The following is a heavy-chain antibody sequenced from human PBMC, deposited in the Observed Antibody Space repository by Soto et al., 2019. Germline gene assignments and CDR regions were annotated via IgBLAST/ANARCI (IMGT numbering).Heavy chain of an antibody. CDR1: GFTFSSYA. V-gene: IGHV3-23*01. D-gene: IGHD2-2*01. Sequence: EVQLLESGGGLVQPGGSLRLSCAASGFTFSSYAMSWVRQAPGKGLAWVSAISGSGGSTYYADSVKGRFTNTRDKSKNTLYRQMDRLRAEDAAVYYCAKVRGSRTSRGNYWGQGTLVTVSS. J-gene: IGHJ4*02. CDR2: ISGSGGST. CDR3: AKVRGSRTSRGNY.